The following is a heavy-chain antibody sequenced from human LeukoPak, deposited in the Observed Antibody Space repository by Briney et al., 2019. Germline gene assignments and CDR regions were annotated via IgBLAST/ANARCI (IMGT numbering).Heavy chain of an antibody. CDR1: GFTVSSNY. CDR3: ARDRRDYFDY. Sequence: QPGGSLRLSCTASGFTVSSNYMSWVRQAPGKGLEWVSVIYSGGSTYYADSVKGRFTISRDNSKNTLYLQMNSLRAEDTAVYYCARDRRDYFDYWGQGTLVTVSS. V-gene: IGHV3-66*01. CDR2: IYSGGST. J-gene: IGHJ4*02.